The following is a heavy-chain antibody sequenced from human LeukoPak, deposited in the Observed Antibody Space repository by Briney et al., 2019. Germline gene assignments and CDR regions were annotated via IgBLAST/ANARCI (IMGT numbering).Heavy chain of an antibody. Sequence: SETLSLTCTVSGGSISSYYWNWIPQPPGKGLEWIGYIYYSGSTNYNPSLKSRVTISVDTSKNQFSLKLSSVTAADTAVYYCARGADSSGYYSIFYFDYWGQGTLVTVSS. CDR1: GGSISSYY. V-gene: IGHV4-59*01. J-gene: IGHJ4*02. CDR2: IYYSGST. CDR3: ARGADSSGYYSIFYFDY. D-gene: IGHD3-22*01.